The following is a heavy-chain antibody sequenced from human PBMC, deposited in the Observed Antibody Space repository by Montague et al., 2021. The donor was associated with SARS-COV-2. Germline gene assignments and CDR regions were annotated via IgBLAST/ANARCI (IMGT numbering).Heavy chain of an antibody. CDR2: INHSGTA. Sequence: SETLSLTCAVYGGSFSAYYWSWLRQSTRSGLEWIAEINHSGTANYNPSLKSRVSISVDTSKNQFTLKLTSVTAADTAMYYCAKEREVVRAARTLVAFDLWGQGTMVTVSS. CDR3: AKEREVVRAARTLVAFDL. D-gene: IGHD2-2*01. J-gene: IGHJ3*01. CDR1: GGSFSAYY. V-gene: IGHV4-34*01.